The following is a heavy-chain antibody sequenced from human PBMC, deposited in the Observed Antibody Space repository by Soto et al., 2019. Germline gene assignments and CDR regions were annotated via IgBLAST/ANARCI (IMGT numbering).Heavy chain of an antibody. CDR1: GGTFSSYA. V-gene: IGHV1-69*12. Sequence: QVQLVQSGAEVKKPGSSVKVSCKASGGTFSSYAINWVRQAPGPGLEWMGGIIPIFATADYAQKFKGRVTITAVQSTGTAYMDLCSLTSGFTAVYYCAQWLLGVNYLYGMDVWGQGTTVTVSS. J-gene: IGHJ6*02. CDR2: IIPIFATA. D-gene: IGHD6-19*01. CDR3: AQWLLGVNYLYGMDV.